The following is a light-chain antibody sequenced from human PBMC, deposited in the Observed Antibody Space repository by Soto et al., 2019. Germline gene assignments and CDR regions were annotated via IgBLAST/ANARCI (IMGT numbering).Light chain of an antibody. CDR3: QQYGRSPKT. Sequence: EIVLTQSPGTLSLSPGERATLSCRASQSVSSSYLAWYQQKPGQAPRLLIYGASSRATGIPDRFSGSRSGTDFTLTISRLEPEDFAVYYCQQYGRSPKTFGQGTKVEIK. CDR2: GAS. V-gene: IGKV3-20*01. J-gene: IGKJ1*01. CDR1: QSVSSSY.